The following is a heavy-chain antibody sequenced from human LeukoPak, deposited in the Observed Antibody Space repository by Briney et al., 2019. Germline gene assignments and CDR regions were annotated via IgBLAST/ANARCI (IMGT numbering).Heavy chain of an antibody. CDR1: GFTFTDHY. Sequence: ASVKVSCKSFGFTFTDHYIHWVRQAPGQGLEWMGWINPNSGVTKYSQQFQGRVTMTWDTSVSTAYMELSRLTSDDTAMYYCARSGVVTNDAFDIWGQGTMVTISS. CDR3: ARSGVVTNDAFDI. D-gene: IGHD3-3*01. CDR2: INPNSGVT. J-gene: IGHJ3*02. V-gene: IGHV1-2*02.